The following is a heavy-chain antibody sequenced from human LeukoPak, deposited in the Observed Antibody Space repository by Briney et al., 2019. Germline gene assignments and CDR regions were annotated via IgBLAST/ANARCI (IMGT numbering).Heavy chain of an antibody. CDR3: ARVASSGYWDY. CDR1: GFTFSSYT. CDR2: ISSSSTYI. J-gene: IGHJ4*02. Sequence: GGSLRLSCAASGFTFSSYTMNWVRQAPGKGLEWVSSISSSSTYIYYADSVEGRFTISRDNAKNSLYLQMNSLRAEDTAVYYCARVASSGYWDYWGQGTLVTVSS. V-gene: IGHV3-21*06. D-gene: IGHD3-22*01.